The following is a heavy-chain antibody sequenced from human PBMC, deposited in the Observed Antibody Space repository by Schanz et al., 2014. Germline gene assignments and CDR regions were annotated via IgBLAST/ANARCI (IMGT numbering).Heavy chain of an antibody. J-gene: IGHJ4*02. D-gene: IGHD3-22*01. CDR1: GFGFSSYS. CDR2: ISGSSYT. V-gene: IGHV3-21*05. CDR3: ARPPHDSSGYYPFDY. Sequence: EVQLVESGGGLIQPGGSLRLSCAASGFGFSSYSMNWVRQAPGKGLEWVSYISGSSYTHYADSVKGRFTISRDNAKNSLYLQMNSLRAEDTAVYYCARPPHDSSGYYPFDYWGQGTLVTVSS.